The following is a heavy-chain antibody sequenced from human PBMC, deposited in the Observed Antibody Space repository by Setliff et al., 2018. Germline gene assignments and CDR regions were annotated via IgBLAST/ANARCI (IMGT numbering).Heavy chain of an antibody. CDR3: AKDGGMGMVRAYYYGLDV. D-gene: IGHD3-10*01. J-gene: IGHJ6*02. CDR1: GFTFSSYW. Sequence: GGSLRLSCRASGFTFSSYWMAWVRQAPGKGLEWVANTKEDGSEKYYVDSVKGRFTISRDNAKYSLYLQMNSLRAEDTAVYYCAKDGGMGMVRAYYYGLDVWGQGTSVTVSS. V-gene: IGHV3-7*01. CDR2: TKEDGSEK.